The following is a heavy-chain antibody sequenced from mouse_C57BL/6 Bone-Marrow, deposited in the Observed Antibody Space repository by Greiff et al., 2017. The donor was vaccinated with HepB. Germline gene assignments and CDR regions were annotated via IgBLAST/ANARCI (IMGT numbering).Heavy chain of an antibody. V-gene: IGHV1-64*01. D-gene: IGHD1-1*01. Sequence: QVQLQQPGAELVKPGASVKLSCKASGYTFTSYWMHWVKQRPGQGLEWIGMIHPNSGSTNYNEKFKSKATLTVDTSSSPAYMQLSSLTSEDSAVYYCARPVRYGSSYGYAMDYWGQGTSVTVSS. J-gene: IGHJ4*01. CDR3: ARPVRYGSSYGYAMDY. CDR1: GYTFTSYW. CDR2: IHPNSGST.